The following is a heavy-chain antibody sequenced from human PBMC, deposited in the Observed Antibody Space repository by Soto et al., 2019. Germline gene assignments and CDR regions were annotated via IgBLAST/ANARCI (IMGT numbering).Heavy chain of an antibody. D-gene: IGHD3-10*01. J-gene: IGHJ4*02. CDR3: ARDRDDYGSGNYYNRIDF. Sequence: QVQLVQSGAEVKKPGSSVKVSCKASGGIFSTYAISWLRQAPGQGLEWMGGIIPIFGTPNYAQRVQVRVTITEDESTSTAYIELSRLRTEDTAVYYCARDRDDYGSGNYYNRIDFWGQGTLVAVSS. CDR2: IIPIFGTP. CDR1: GGIFSTYA. V-gene: IGHV1-69*01.